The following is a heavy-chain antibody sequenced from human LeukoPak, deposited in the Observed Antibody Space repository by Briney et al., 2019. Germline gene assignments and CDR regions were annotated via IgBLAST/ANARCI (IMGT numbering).Heavy chain of an antibody. Sequence: GGSLRLSCAASGFTFSSYWMSWVRQAPGKGLEWVANIKQDGSEKYYVDSVKGRFTISRDNAKNSLYLQMNSLRAEDTAVYYCARSGSGRITIFGVVIPGGYYMDVWGKGTTVTVSS. CDR3: ARSGSGRITIFGVVIPGGYYMDV. J-gene: IGHJ6*03. CDR2: IKQDGSEK. CDR1: GFTFSSYW. V-gene: IGHV3-7*01. D-gene: IGHD3-3*01.